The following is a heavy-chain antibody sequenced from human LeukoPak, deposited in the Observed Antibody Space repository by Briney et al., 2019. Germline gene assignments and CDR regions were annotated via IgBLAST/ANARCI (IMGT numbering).Heavy chain of an antibody. Sequence: GGSLRLSCAASGFTFSNSAMTWVRQAPGKGLEGVSVIGVGGGTYYAGSVKGRFTISRDISKTTLYLQMDSLRAEDTAVYYCAKAVSYYGSGRAPFDYWGQGTLVTVSS. D-gene: IGHD3-10*01. CDR3: AKAVSYYGSGRAPFDY. J-gene: IGHJ4*02. V-gene: IGHV3-23*01. CDR2: IGVGGGT. CDR1: GFTFSNSA.